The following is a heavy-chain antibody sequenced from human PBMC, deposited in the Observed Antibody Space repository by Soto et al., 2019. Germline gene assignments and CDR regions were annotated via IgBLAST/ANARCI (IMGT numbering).Heavy chain of an antibody. CDR3: AKLAPGDYDFWSGYSHYFDY. V-gene: IGHV3-23*01. J-gene: IGHJ4*02. D-gene: IGHD3-3*01. CDR2: ISGSGGST. Sequence: PGGSLRLSCAASGFTFSSYAMSWVRQAPGKGLEWVSAISGSGGSTYYADSVKGRFTISRDNSKNTLYLQMNSLRAEDTAVYYCAKLAPGDYDFWSGYSHYFDYWGQGTLVTVSS. CDR1: GFTFSSYA.